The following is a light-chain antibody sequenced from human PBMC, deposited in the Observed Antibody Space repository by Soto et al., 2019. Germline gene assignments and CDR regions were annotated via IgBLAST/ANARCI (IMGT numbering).Light chain of an antibody. CDR2: AAS. V-gene: IGKV1-9*01. J-gene: IGKJ1*01. Sequence: IQLTQSPASLSASVGDRVTITCRASQGISSYFAWYQQKPGQAPKLLIYAASTLQSGVPSSFSGSESGTDFTLTISSLQPEDFATYYCQQPNSYPRTFGQGTKLEIK. CDR1: QGISSY. CDR3: QQPNSYPRT.